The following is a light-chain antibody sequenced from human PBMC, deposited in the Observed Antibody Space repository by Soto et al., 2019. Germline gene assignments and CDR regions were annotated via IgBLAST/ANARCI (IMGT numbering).Light chain of an antibody. J-gene: IGKJ2*01. CDR3: QQANSFPYT. CDR2: AAS. Sequence: DIQMTQTPSSVSASVGDRVTITCRASEDISYWVAWYQQKPGKAPKLLIHAASRLHSGVPSRFSGSGPVTDFTLTITGLQPEDFATYYCQQANSFPYTFGQGTKV. V-gene: IGKV1D-12*01. CDR1: EDISYW.